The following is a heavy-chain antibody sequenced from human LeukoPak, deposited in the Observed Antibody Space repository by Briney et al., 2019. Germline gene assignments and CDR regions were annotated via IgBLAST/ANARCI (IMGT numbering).Heavy chain of an antibody. Sequence: GGSLRLSCAASEFTFSTFWMSWVRRAPGKGLEWVANIKADGSVKHYVDSMEGRFSISRDNARSSLYLQTNSLRAEDTAVYYCVRDSDYQRNSGGRYAHYDALDIWGHGTMVTVSS. J-gene: IGHJ3*02. CDR3: VRDSDYQRNSGGRYAHYDALDI. V-gene: IGHV3-7*01. CDR2: IKADGSVK. CDR1: EFTFSTFW. D-gene: IGHD2-21*01.